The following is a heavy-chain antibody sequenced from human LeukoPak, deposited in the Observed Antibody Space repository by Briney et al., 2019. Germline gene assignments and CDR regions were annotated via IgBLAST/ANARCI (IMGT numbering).Heavy chain of an antibody. CDR2: IYYSGST. V-gene: IGHV4-59*01. CDR1: GGSISSYY. Sequence: SETLSLTCTVSGGSISSYYWSWIRQPPGKGLEWIGYIYYSGSTNYNPSLKSRVTISVDTSKNHFSLKPSSVTAADTAVYYCARDAGGSGRHYYYGMDVWGQGTTVTVSS. J-gene: IGHJ6*02. CDR3: ARDAGGSGRHYYYGMDV. D-gene: IGHD3-10*01.